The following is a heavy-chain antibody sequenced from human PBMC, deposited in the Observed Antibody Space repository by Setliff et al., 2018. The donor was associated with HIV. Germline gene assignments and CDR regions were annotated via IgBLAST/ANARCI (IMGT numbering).Heavy chain of an antibody. D-gene: IGHD3-10*01. J-gene: IGHJ5*02. CDR2: IDHSGNI. CDR3: ARGLNYYGSGSYGP. Sequence: SETLSLTCAVYGGSFNDYYWTWIRRPPGKGLEWIGEIDHSGNIKYHASLKSRVTISKDTSKNQISLKLRSVTAADTAVYYCARGLNYYGSGSYGPWGQGILVTVSS. V-gene: IGHV4-34*01. CDR1: GGSFNDYY.